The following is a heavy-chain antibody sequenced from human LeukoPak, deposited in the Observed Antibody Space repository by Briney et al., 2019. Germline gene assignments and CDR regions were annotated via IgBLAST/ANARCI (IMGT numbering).Heavy chain of an antibody. CDR1: GFTFSSYS. Sequence: GGSLRLSCAASGFTFSSYSMNWVRQAPGKGLEWVSGISGSGGSTYYADSVKGRFTISRDNSKNTLYLQMNSLRAEDTAVYYCAKGPYDYDSSGYFTDYWGQGTLVTVSS. V-gene: IGHV3-23*01. D-gene: IGHD3-22*01. CDR2: ISGSGGST. CDR3: AKGPYDYDSSGYFTDY. J-gene: IGHJ4*02.